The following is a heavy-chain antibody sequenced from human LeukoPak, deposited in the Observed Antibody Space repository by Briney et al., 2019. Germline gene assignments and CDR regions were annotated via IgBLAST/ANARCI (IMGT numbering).Heavy chain of an antibody. CDR1: GFSFGDYA. D-gene: IGHD4-17*01. J-gene: IGHJ4*02. Sequence: PGGSLRLSCAGSGFSFGDYAFHWVRQSPGMGLEWVSGILRDGRSKGYADSVRGRFTISRDNAKNSLYLQMNSLRTEDTALCYCAKDRHGDLDSWGQGTLVTVSS. CDR2: ILRDGRSK. V-gene: IGHV3-9*01. CDR3: AKDRHGDLDS.